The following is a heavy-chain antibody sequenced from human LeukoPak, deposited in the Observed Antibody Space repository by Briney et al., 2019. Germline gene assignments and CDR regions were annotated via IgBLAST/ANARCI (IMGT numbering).Heavy chain of an antibody. CDR1: GGSISSGGYY. D-gene: IGHD5-24*01. CDR2: IYHSGST. CDR3: ASEVATIYDY. Sequence: SQTLSLTCTVSGGSISSGGYYWSWIRQPPGKGLEWIGYIYHSGSTYYNPSLKSRVTISVDRSKNQFSLKLSSVTAADTAVYYCASEVATIYDYWGQGTLVTVSS. J-gene: IGHJ4*02. V-gene: IGHV4-30-2*01.